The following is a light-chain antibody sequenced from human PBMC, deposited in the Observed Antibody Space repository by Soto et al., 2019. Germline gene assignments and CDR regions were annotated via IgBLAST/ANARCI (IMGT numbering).Light chain of an antibody. CDR2: GAS. CDR3: QQFGDSLT. J-gene: IGKJ4*01. V-gene: IGKV3-20*01. CDR1: QSVISNY. Sequence: ETVLTQSPGTLSLSPGERATLSCRASQSVISNYLAWYQQKPGQAPRLLIYGASSRATGIPDRFIGSGSGTDFTLTVSRLEPEDFAVYYCQQFGDSLTLGGGTKVDIK.